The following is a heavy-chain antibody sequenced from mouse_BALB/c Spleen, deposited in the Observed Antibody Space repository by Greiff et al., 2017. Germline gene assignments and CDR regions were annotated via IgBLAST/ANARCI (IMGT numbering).Heavy chain of an antibody. CDR1: GFTFSDYY. CDR2: ISDGGSYT. CDR3: ARADYYGSSYAWFAY. J-gene: IGHJ3*01. V-gene: IGHV5-4*02. D-gene: IGHD1-1*01. Sequence: EVMLVESGGGLVKPGGSLKLSCAASGFTFSDYYMYWVRQTPEKRLEWVATISDGGSYTYYPDSVKGRFTISRDNAKNNLYLQMSSLKSEDTAMYYCARADYYGSSYAWFAYWGQGTLVTVSA.